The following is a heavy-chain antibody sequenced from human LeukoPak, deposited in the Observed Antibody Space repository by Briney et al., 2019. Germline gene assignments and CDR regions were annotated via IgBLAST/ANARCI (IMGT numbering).Heavy chain of an antibody. CDR1: GYTFTGYY. Sequence: ASVKVSCKASGYTFTGYYMHWVRQAPGQGLEWTGWINPNSGGTNYAQKFQGRVTMTRDTSISTAYMELSRLRSDDTAVYYCARVGYCSSTSCSNWFDPWGQGTLVTVSS. D-gene: IGHD2-2*01. CDR3: ARVGYCSSTSCSNWFDP. V-gene: IGHV1-2*02. CDR2: INPNSGGT. J-gene: IGHJ5*02.